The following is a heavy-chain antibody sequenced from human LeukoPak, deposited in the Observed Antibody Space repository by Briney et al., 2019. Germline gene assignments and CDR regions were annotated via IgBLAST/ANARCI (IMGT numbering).Heavy chain of an antibody. J-gene: IGHJ6*03. CDR3: ASLSPHYYYYYMDV. Sequence: SETLSLTCTVSGGSISSGSYYWSWIRQPAGKGLEWIGRIYTSGSTNYNPSLKSRVTISVDTSKNQFSLKLSSVTAADTAVYYCASLSPHYYYYYMDVWGKGTTVTVSS. V-gene: IGHV4-61*02. CDR1: GGSISSGSYY. CDR2: IYTSGST.